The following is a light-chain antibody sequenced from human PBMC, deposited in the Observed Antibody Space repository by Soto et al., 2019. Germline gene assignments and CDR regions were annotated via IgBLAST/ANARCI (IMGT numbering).Light chain of an antibody. J-gene: IGLJ2*01. V-gene: IGLV1-51*01. CDR1: SSNIGNNY. CDR2: DSN. Sequence: QSVLTQPPSVSAAPGQTVTISCSGSSSNIGNNYVSWFQQLPGTAPKLLIYDSNKRPSGIPDRFSGSKSGTSATLDITGLQTGDEADYYCATWDRSLTGEVFGGATKLTVL. CDR3: ATWDRSLTGEV.